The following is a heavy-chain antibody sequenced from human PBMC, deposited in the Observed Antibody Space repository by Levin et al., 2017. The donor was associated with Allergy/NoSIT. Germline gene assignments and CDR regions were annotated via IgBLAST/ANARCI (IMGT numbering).Heavy chain of an antibody. Sequence: HAGGSLRLSCAASGFTFSSYGMHWVRQAPGKGLEWVAVISYDGSNKYYADSVKGRFTISRNNSKNTLYLQMNSLRAEDTAVYYCAKDLGGPDAMNYYYYGMDVWGQGTTVTVSS. D-gene: IGHD2-2*01. CDR3: AKDLGGPDAMNYYYYGMDV. V-gene: IGHV3-30*18. CDR2: ISYDGSNK. CDR1: GFTFSSYG. J-gene: IGHJ6*02.